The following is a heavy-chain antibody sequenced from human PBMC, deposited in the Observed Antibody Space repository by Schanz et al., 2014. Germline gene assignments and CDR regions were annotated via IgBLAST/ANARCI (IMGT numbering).Heavy chain of an antibody. CDR3: ARNRGSGGQNWYFDL. J-gene: IGHJ2*01. V-gene: IGHV3-53*01. D-gene: IGHD1-26*01. CDR1: GFAVDNYY. Sequence: EVQLVASGGGLVQPGGSLRLSCAASGFAVDNYYMSCVRQAPGRGLEWVSIIFTDGRTYYADSVKGRFTISRDSSKNTLFLQLNSLRADDTAVYYCARNRGSGGQNWYFDLWGRGTLVTVSS. CDR2: IFTDGRT.